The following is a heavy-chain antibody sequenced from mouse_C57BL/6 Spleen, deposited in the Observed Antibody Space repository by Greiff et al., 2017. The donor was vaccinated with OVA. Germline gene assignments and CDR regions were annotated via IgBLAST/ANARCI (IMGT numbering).Heavy chain of an antibody. Sequence: EVMLVESGGGLVKPGGSLKLSCAASGFTFSSYTMSWVRQTPEKRLEWVATISGGGGNTYYPASVKGRFTISRDTAYNTLYLEMSKLRSEDTALYYCARQDYDYDESLVNWYFDDWGKGTTVTVSS. D-gene: IGHD2-4*01. CDR2: ISGGGGNT. V-gene: IGHV5-9*01. CDR3: ARQDYDYDESLVNWYFDD. J-gene: IGHJ1*03. CDR1: GFTFSSYT.